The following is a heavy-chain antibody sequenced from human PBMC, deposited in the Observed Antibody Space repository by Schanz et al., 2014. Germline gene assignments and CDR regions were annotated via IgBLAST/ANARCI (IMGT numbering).Heavy chain of an antibody. V-gene: IGHV1-46*01. Sequence: QVQLVQSGAEVKEPGASVKVSCKASAYTFTGYYLHWVRQAPGQGLEWMGWISPTGGSTSYAQRFQGRVTVTRDTSTSTVYMELSSLRSEDTAVYYCARAAYGGYTSTPLRYWGQGTLVTVSS. D-gene: IGHD5-12*01. J-gene: IGHJ4*02. CDR1: AYTFTGYY. CDR2: ISPTGGST. CDR3: ARAAYGGYTSTPLRY.